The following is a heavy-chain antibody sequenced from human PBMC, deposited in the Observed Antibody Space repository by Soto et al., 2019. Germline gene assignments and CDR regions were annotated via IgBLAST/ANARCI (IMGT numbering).Heavy chain of an antibody. CDR2: IYHSGTI. Sequence: QVQLQESGPGLVKPSGTLSLTCAVSGDSINSSNWWSWVRQPPGKGLGWIGEIYHSGTINYNPSLKSRISISLDKSKNQFSLKLNSVTAADTAVYFCASSKRPTVLVDYWGQGALVTVSS. J-gene: IGHJ4*02. V-gene: IGHV4-4*02. D-gene: IGHD2-8*02. CDR1: GDSINSSNW. CDR3: ASSKRPTVLVDY.